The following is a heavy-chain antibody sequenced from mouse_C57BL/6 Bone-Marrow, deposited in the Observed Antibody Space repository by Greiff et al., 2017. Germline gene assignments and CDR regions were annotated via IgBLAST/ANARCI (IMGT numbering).Heavy chain of an antibody. CDR2: IHPNSGST. Sequence: QVQLQQSGAELVKPGASVKLSCKASGYTFTSYWMHWVKQRPGQGLEWIGMIHPNSGSTNYNEKFKSKATLTVDKSSSTPYMQLSRLTSEDSAVYYCARGSYGSSAWFAYWGQGTLVTVSA. D-gene: IGHD1-1*01. J-gene: IGHJ3*01. CDR1: GYTFTSYW. V-gene: IGHV1-64*01. CDR3: ARGSYGSSAWFAY.